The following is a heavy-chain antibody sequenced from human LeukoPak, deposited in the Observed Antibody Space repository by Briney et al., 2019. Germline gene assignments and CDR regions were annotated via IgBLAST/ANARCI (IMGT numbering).Heavy chain of an antibody. J-gene: IGHJ4*02. CDR2: ISSSGSYI. CDR3: ARGSGYSYSFTGRERTKSRLDY. Sequence: GGSLRLSCAASGFHFSTYSMHWVRQAPGKGLEWVSSISSSGSYIYYADSVEGRFTISRDSAESSLYLQMNSLRAEDTAVYYCARGSGYSYSFTGRERTKSRLDYWGQGTLVTVSS. V-gene: IGHV3-21*01. D-gene: IGHD5-18*01. CDR1: GFHFSTYS.